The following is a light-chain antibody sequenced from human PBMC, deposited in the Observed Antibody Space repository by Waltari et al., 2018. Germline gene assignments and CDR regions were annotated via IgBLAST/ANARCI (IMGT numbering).Light chain of an antibody. J-gene: IGLJ2*01. CDR1: SSDVGGYNY. Sequence: QAALTQPPPVSKSLGQSVTLSCTRTSSDVGGYNYVSWYQQHPGTAPRLLIYDVNKRPSGVSDRFSGSKSGNTASLTISGLQAEDEAGYYCCSYRSGSTVLFGGGTRLTVL. CDR3: CSYRSGSTVL. V-gene: IGLV2-11*01. CDR2: DVN.